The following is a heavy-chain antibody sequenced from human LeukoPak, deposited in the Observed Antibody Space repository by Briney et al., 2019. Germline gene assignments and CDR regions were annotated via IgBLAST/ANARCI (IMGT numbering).Heavy chain of an antibody. V-gene: IGHV4/OR15-8*01. CDR1: GFTFSSYW. D-gene: IGHD1-1*01. J-gene: IGHJ4*02. Sequence: PGGSLRLSCEASGFTFSSYWMSWVRQPPGKGLEWIGEIYHSGSPNYNPSLKSRVTISVDKSRDHFSLNLSSVTAADTAMYYCARVNINNWHSCDYWGQGTLVTVSS. CDR2: IYHSGSP. CDR3: ARVNINNWHSCDY.